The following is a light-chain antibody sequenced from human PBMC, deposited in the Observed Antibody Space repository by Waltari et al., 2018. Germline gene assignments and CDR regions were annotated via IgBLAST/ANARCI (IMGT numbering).Light chain of an antibody. V-gene: IGLV2-14*03. Sequence: QSALTQPASVSGSPGQSITISCTGTSSDVGGHNYVAWYQQYPGKAPKLILFDVSRWPSGVSNRFSGSKSGNTASLTISGLQAEDEADYYCSSYTTTIAIIFGGGTTLTVL. CDR1: SSDVGGHNY. CDR3: SSYTTTIAII. CDR2: DVS. J-gene: IGLJ2*01.